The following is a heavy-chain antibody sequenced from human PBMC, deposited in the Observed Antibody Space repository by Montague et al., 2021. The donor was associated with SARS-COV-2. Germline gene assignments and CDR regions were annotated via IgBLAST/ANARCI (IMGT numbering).Heavy chain of an antibody. Sequence: SETLSLTCTVSGDSISSSSYNWGWIRQPPGKGLEWIGNVHYSGRPYYNPSLKSRVTIYVDTSKNQLSLKLSSVTAADTAVYYCTRHVHMTWPEPSPGFDYWGQGTLVTVSS. V-gene: IGHV4-39*01. D-gene: IGHD1-1*01. J-gene: IGHJ4*02. CDR1: GDSISSSSYN. CDR2: VHYSGRP. CDR3: TRHVHMTWPEPSPGFDY.